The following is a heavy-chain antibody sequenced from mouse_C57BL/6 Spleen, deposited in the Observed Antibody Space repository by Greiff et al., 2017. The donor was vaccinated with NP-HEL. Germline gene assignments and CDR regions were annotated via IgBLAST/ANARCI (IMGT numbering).Heavy chain of an antibody. Sequence: QVQLQQPGAELVKPGASVKLSCKASGYTFTSYWMQWVKQRPGQGLEWIGEIDPSDSYTNYNQKFKGKATLTVDTSSSTAYMQLSSLTSEDSAVYYCARRAYGSSYWFAYWGQGTLVTVSA. D-gene: IGHD1-1*01. CDR1: GYTFTSYW. CDR2: IDPSDSYT. J-gene: IGHJ3*01. CDR3: ARRAYGSSYWFAY. V-gene: IGHV1-50*01.